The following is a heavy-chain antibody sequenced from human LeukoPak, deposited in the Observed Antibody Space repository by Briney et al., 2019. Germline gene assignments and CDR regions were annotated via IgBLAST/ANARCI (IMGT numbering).Heavy chain of an antibody. CDR3: ARDRDSSGWYEGFDY. V-gene: IGHV3-30-3*01. CDR2: ISYDGSNK. CDR1: XFTFSSSA. Sequence: LFCXXXXFTFSSSAMHWVRQAPDKGLEWVAVISYDGSNKYYADSVKGRFTISRDNSKNTLYLQMNSLRADDTAVYYCARDRDSSGWYEGFDYWGQGTLVTVSS. J-gene: IGHJ4*02. D-gene: IGHD6-19*01.